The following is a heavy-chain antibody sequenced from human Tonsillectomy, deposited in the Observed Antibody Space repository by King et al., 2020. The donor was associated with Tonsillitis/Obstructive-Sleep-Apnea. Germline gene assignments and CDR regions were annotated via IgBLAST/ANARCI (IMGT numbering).Heavy chain of an antibody. D-gene: IGHD3-22*01. CDR1: GYSFTSYW. CDR3: ARQIGGYYDSSGDY. V-gene: IGHV5-10-1*03. J-gene: IGHJ4*02. CDR2: IDPSDSYT. Sequence: VQLVQSGAEVKKPGESLRISCKGSGYSFTSYWITWVRQMPGKGLEWMGRIDPSDSYTNYSTSFQGHVTISIDKSISTAYLQWSSLKASDTAMYYCARQIGGYYDSSGDYWGQGTLVTVSS.